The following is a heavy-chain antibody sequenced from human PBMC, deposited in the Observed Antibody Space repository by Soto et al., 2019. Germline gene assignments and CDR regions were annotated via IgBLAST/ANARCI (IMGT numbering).Heavy chain of an antibody. D-gene: IGHD3-10*01. CDR1: GFTFSSYW. CDR2: IKQDGSEK. J-gene: IGHJ6*02. V-gene: IGHV3-7*03. Sequence: GGSLRLSCAASGFTFSSYWMSWVRQAPGKGLEWVANIKQDGSEKYYVDSVKGRFTISRDNAKNSLYLQMNSLRAEDTAVYYCARDQYHMVRGVTQDYYYGMDVWGQGTTVTVSS. CDR3: ARDQYHMVRGVTQDYYYGMDV.